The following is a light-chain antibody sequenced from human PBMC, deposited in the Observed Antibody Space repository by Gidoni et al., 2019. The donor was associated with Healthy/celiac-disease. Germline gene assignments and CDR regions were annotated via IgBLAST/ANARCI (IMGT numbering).Light chain of an antibody. Sequence: DIQLTQSPSSLSASVGDRVTITCRASQSISSYLNWYQQKPGKAPKILIYAASSVQSGVPSRFSGSGSGTDFTLTISSLQPEDFATYYCQQSYSTRYTFGQGTKLEIK. J-gene: IGKJ2*01. CDR2: AAS. V-gene: IGKV1-39*01. CDR3: QQSYSTRYT. CDR1: QSISSY.